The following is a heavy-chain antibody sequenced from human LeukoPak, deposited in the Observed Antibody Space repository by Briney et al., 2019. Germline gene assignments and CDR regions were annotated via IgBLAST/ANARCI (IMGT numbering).Heavy chain of an antibody. CDR1: DGSISSFY. Sequence: SETLSLTCTVSDGSISSFYWSWIRQPAGKGLEWIGRIYTSGSTNYNPSLKSRVTMSVDTSKNQFSLKLSSVTAADTAVYYCAREAAAGEDWFDPWGQGTLVTVSS. V-gene: IGHV4-4*07. D-gene: IGHD6-13*01. J-gene: IGHJ5*02. CDR3: AREAAAGEDWFDP. CDR2: IYTSGST.